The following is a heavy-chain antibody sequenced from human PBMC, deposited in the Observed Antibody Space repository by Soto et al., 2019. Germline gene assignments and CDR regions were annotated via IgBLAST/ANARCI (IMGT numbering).Heavy chain of an antibody. CDR3: AIRLFGELFGRDY. CDR1: GSTFTSYG. J-gene: IGHJ4*02. CDR2: ISAYNGNT. D-gene: IGHD3-10*01. V-gene: IGHV1-18*01. Sequence: ASLKVSCKASGSTFTSYGISCVRQSPGQGLEWMGWISAYNGNTNYAQKLQGRVTMTTDTSTSTAYMELRSLRSDDTAVYYCAIRLFGELFGRDYWGQGTLVTVSS.